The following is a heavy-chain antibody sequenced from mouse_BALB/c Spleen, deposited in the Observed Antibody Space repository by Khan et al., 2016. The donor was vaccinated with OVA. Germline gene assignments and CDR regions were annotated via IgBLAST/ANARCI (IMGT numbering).Heavy chain of an antibody. V-gene: IGHV2-6*02. D-gene: IGHD2-2*01. J-gene: IGHJ4*01. Sequence: QVQLKESGPGLVAPSQSLSITCTVSGFSLTSYGVHWVRQPPGKGLVWLVVIWSDGSTNYNSALKSRLSISKENSKSKVFLKMNSLQTDDTAIYYCARWLYGYSYLYAMDYWGQGTSVTVSS. CDR2: IWSDGST. CDR3: ARWLYGYSYLYAMDY. CDR1: GFSLTSYG.